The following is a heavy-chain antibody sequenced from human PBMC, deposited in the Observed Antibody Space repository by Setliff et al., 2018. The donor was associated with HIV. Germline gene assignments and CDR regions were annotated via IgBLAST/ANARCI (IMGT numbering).Heavy chain of an antibody. CDR1: GFTVATYP. V-gene: IGHV3-21*01. D-gene: IGHD6-19*01. CDR3: AAVFTAVPGRSLDY. CDR2: IDPSSTYI. Sequence: PGGSLRLSCAASGFTVATYPLSWVRQAPGKGLEWVSSIDPSSTYISSADSVKGRFRISRDNAQNSVFLFLSGLRAEDTAIYYCAAVFTAVPGRSLDYWGQGTLVTVSS. J-gene: IGHJ4*02.